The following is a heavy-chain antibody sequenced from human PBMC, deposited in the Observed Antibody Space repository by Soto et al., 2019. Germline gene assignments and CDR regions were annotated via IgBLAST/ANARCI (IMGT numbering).Heavy chain of an antibody. D-gene: IGHD2-21*01. CDR1: GGSISGGDNY. V-gene: IGHV4-30-4*01. CDR3: ARGPVVVVSAPYYFDY. J-gene: IGHJ4*02. CDR2: IYYSGST. Sequence: SETLSLTCTVSGGSISGGDNYWSWIRQPPGKGLEWIGNIYYSGSTYYNPSLKSRVSISVDTSRDQFSLKLSSVTAADTAVYYCARGPVVVVSAPYYFDYWGQGTRVTVSS.